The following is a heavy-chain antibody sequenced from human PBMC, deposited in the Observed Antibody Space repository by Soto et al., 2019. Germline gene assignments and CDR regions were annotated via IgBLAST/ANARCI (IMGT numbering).Heavy chain of an antibody. Sequence: GASVKVSCKASGYTFTSYGISWVRQAPGQGLEWMGWISAYNGNTNYAQKLQGRVTMTTDTSTSTAYMELRSLRSDDTAVYYCAREVITIFGVSYGMDVWGQGTTGTVS. CDR2: ISAYNGNT. D-gene: IGHD3-3*01. CDR3: AREVITIFGVSYGMDV. J-gene: IGHJ6*02. CDR1: GYTFTSYG. V-gene: IGHV1-18*01.